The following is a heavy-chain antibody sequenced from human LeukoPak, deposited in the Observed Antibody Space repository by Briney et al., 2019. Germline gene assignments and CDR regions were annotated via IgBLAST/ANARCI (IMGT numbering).Heavy chain of an antibody. V-gene: IGHV4-4*02. J-gene: IGHJ4*02. CDR3: ARSYSNYDVHFDY. Sequence: SETLSLTCAVSGGSISSSNWWSWVRQPPGKGLEWIGEIYHSGSTNYNPSLKSRVTISVDKSKNQFSLKLSSATAADTAVYYCARSYSNYDVHFDYWGQGTLVTVSS. CDR1: GGSISSSNW. D-gene: IGHD4-11*01. CDR2: IYHSGST.